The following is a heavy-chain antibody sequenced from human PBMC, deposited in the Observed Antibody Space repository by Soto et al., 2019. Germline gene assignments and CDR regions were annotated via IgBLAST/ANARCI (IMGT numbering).Heavy chain of an antibody. CDR3: AKEEGPPYNVLDV. CDR2: IGSNGRLY. V-gene: IGHV3-30*02. D-gene: IGHD3-10*02. Sequence: GALRGKCGASGFRLSRYNMHWVGHAPGKGLEWVANIGSNGRLYHYGDSVKGRFTIYRTNSKNTLCLEMSRLRGEDTAVYYWAKEEGPPYNVLDVWGRGTAVTVSS. CDR1: GFRLSRYN. J-gene: IGHJ6*01.